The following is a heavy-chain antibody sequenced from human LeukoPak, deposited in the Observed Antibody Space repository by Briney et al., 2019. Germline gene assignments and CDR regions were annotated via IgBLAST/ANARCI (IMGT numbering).Heavy chain of an antibody. CDR1: GGSFSGYY. J-gene: IGHJ3*02. D-gene: IGHD2-15*01. CDR2: INHSGST. CDR3: AREGGHSI. Sequence: NPSETLSLTCAVYGGSFSGYYWSWIRQPPGKGLEWIGEINHSGSTNYNPSLKSRVTISVDTSKNQFSLKLSSVTAADTAVYYCAREGGHSIWGQGTMVTVSS. V-gene: IGHV4-34*01.